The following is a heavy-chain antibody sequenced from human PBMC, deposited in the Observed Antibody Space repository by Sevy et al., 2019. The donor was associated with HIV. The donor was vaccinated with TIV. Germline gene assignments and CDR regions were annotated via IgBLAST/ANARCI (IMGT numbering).Heavy chain of an antibody. CDR3: ARPTRRIAPSSAAFVDS. V-gene: IGHV3-23*01. CDR1: GFTFSSFA. J-gene: IGHJ5*01. D-gene: IGHD6-6*01. CDR2: INGRGGSS. Sequence: GGSLRLSCAASGFASGFTFSSFAMTWIRQLPGKALEWVSTINGRGGSSYYADSGKGRFTLAIDNSNNAPFLQMDSLTPEDTALYCCARPTRRIAPSSAAFVDSWGHGTLVTVSS.